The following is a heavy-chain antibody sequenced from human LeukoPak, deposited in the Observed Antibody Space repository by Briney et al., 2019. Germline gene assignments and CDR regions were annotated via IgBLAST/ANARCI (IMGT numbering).Heavy chain of an antibody. CDR3: ARANSGSTFDY. D-gene: IGHD1-26*01. CDR1: GFTFDDYA. J-gene: IGHJ4*02. CDR2: ISWNSGSI. V-gene: IGHV3-9*01. Sequence: GGSLRLSCAASGFTFDDYAMHWVRQAPGKGLEWVSGISWNSGSIGYADSVKGRFTISRDNAKNSLYLQMNSLRAEDTAVYYCARANSGSTFDYWGQGTLVTVSS.